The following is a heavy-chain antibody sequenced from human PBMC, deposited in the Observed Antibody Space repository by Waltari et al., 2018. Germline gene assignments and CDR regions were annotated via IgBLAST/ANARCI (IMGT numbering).Heavy chain of an antibody. V-gene: IGHV1-2*05. Sequence: QVQLVQSGAEMKKRGASVKVSCEASGYTFTGYFIHWVRQAPGQGLEWRGRVNPNSGGTNYAQKFQGRVTLTRDKSINTAYMDLSRLTSDDTGMYYCATWRENAFDVWGQGTMVTVST. CDR3: ATWRENAFDV. D-gene: IGHD1-1*01. CDR1: GYTFTGYF. J-gene: IGHJ3*01. CDR2: VNPNSGGT.